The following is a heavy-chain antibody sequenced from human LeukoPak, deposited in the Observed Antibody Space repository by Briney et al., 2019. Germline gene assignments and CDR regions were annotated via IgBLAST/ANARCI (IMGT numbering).Heavy chain of an antibody. Sequence: PGGSLRLSCAASGFTFSSYAMHWVRQAPGKGLEWVAVISYDGSNKYYADSVKGRFTISRDNSKNTLYLQMNSLRAEDTAVYYCARDYRACGGKRVPDYWGQGTLVTVSS. D-gene: IGHD4-23*01. CDR3: ARDYRACGGKRVPDY. CDR1: GFTFSSYA. CDR2: ISYDGSNK. V-gene: IGHV3-30-3*01. J-gene: IGHJ4*02.